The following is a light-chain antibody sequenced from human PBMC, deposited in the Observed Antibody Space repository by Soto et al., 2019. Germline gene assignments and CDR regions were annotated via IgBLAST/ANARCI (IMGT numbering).Light chain of an antibody. V-gene: IGKV4-1*01. Sequence: DIVMTQSPDSLAVSLGERATINCKSSQRVLYSSSNKNYLAWYQQKPGQPPKQLIYWASTRESGVPDRFSGSGSGTDFTLTISSLQAEDVAVYYCQQYCSSPWTFGQGTKVEIK. CDR1: QRVLYSSSNKNY. CDR3: QQYCSSPWT. CDR2: WAS. J-gene: IGKJ1*01.